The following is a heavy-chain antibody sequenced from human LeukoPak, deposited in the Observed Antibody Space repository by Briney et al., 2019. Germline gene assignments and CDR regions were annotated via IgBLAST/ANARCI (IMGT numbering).Heavy chain of an antibody. J-gene: IGHJ4*02. CDR3: ARGTYSGSYQGEFGY. Sequence: SETLSLTCSVSGGSISSSSYFWGWIRQPPGKGLEWIASVHYSGSTYYNPSLKSRVTISVDTSKNQFSLKLSSVTAADTAVYYCARGTYSGSYQGEFGYWGQGTLVTVSS. D-gene: IGHD1-26*01. V-gene: IGHV4-39*07. CDR2: VHYSGST. CDR1: GGSISSSSYF.